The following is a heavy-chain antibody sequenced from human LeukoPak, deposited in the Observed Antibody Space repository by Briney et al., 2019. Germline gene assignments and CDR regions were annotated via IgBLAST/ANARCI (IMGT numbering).Heavy chain of an antibody. CDR2: INPTSGGT. D-gene: IGHD7-27*01. Sequence: ASVKVSCKTSGYTFTGYYIQWVRQAPGQGLEWMGYINPTSGGTNYAQEFQGRVTMTRDTSISTAYMELSRLTSDDTAVYYCARDSDQLGNSDYWGQGTLVTVSS. CDR3: ARDSDQLGNSDY. J-gene: IGHJ4*02. CDR1: GYTFTGYY. V-gene: IGHV1-2*02.